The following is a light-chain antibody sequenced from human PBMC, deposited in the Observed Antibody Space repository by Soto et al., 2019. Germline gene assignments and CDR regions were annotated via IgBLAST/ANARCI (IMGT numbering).Light chain of an antibody. CDR1: QSVSRSF. J-gene: IGKJ4*01. CDR3: LQYGSSPFT. Sequence: ENLLTQSPGTLSLSPGEEATLSCRASQSVSRSFLAWYQQRPGQAPRLLIHGASSRVNGIPDRFSGSGFGTDFTLTISRLEPEDFAVYYCLQYGSSPFTFGGGTWVTIK. V-gene: IGKV3-20*01. CDR2: GAS.